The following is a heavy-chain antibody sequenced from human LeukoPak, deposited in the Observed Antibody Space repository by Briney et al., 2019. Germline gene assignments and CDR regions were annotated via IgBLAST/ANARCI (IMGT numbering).Heavy chain of an antibody. D-gene: IGHD2-15*01. Sequence: KASETLSLTRAVYGGSFSGYYWSWIRQPPRKGLEWIGEINHSGSTNYNPSLKSRVTISVDKSKNQFSLKLSSATAADTAVYYCARTAPYCSGGSCYGYWGQGTLVTVSS. CDR3: ARTAPYCSGGSCYGY. V-gene: IGHV4-34*01. CDR2: INHSGST. J-gene: IGHJ4*02. CDR1: GGSFSGYY.